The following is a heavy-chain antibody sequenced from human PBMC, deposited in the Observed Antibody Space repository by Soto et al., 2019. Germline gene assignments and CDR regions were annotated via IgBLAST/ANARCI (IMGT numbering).Heavy chain of an antibody. Sequence: SETLSLTCNVSGGSISSYYWTWIRQPPGKGLEWIGYLYNTGSTNYNPSLKSRVTISLDTSKNQFFLNLSSVTAADTAVYYCAGMSFTVFGEVIDNFYFYGMDVWGQGTTVTVSS. CDR2: LYNTGST. V-gene: IGHV4-59*03. CDR3: AGMSFTVFGEVIDNFYFYGMDV. CDR1: GGSISSYY. J-gene: IGHJ6*02. D-gene: IGHD3-3*01.